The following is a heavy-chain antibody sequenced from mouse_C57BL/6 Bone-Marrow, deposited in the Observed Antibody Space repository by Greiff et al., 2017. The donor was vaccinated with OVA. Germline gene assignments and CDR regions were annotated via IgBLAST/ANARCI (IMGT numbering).Heavy chain of an antibody. CDR3: ARAGGYYEEYAMDY. Sequence: VQLQQPGAELVKPGASVKMSCKASGYTFPSYWITWVKQRPGQGLEWIGDIYPGSGSTNYNEKFKSKATLTVDTSSSTAYMQLSSLTSEDSAVYYCARAGGYYEEYAMDYWGQGTSVTVAS. CDR2: IYPGSGST. J-gene: IGHJ4*01. V-gene: IGHV1-55*01. D-gene: IGHD2-3*01. CDR1: GYTFPSYW.